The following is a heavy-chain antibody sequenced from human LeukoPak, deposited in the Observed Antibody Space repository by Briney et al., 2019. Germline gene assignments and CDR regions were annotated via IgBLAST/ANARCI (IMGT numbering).Heavy chain of an antibody. Sequence: ASVKVSFKASGYTFTSYYMHWVRQAPGQGLEWMGIINPSGGSTSYAQKFQGRVTITRDTSASTAYMELSSLRSEDTAVYYCARDNPYYYDSSGYYPSFEFDYWGQGTLVTVSS. CDR1: GYTFTSYY. D-gene: IGHD3-22*01. CDR2: INPSGGST. J-gene: IGHJ4*02. V-gene: IGHV1-46*01. CDR3: ARDNPYYYDSSGYYPSFEFDY.